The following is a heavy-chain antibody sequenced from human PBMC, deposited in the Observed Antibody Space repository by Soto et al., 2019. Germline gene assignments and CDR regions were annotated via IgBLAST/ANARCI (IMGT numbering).Heavy chain of an antibody. Sequence: SETLSLTCTVSGGSIISGGYYLIWIRQHPGKGLEWIGYIYYSGSTYYNPSLKSRVTISVDTSKNQFSLKLSSVTAADTAVYYCARGSLWSPSYWGQGTLVTVSS. V-gene: IGHV4-31*03. J-gene: IGHJ4*02. CDR3: ARGSLWSPSY. CDR1: GGSIISGGYY. D-gene: IGHD2-21*01. CDR2: IYYSGST.